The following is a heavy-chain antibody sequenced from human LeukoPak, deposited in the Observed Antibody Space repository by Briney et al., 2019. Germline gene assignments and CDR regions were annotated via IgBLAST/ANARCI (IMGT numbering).Heavy chain of an antibody. CDR3: ARGVYIAAAQYAY. V-gene: IGHV4-61*05. D-gene: IGHD6-13*01. Sequence: SETLSLTCTVSGGSISSSSYYWGWIRQPPGKGLEWIGYIYYSGTTNYNPSLKSRVTTSVDTSKNQFSLKLSSVTAADTAVYYCARGVYIAAAQYAYWGQGTLVTVSS. CDR2: IYYSGTT. CDR1: GGSISSSSYY. J-gene: IGHJ4*02.